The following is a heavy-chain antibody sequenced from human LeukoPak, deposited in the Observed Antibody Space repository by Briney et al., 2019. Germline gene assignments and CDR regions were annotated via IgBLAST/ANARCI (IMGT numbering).Heavy chain of an antibody. J-gene: IGHJ4*02. Sequence: GGSLRLSCAASGFTVSNTYMSWVRQAPGKGLEWVSVIYSGGSTYYADSVKGRFTISRDNSKNTLYLRMNSLRAEDTAIYYCAKDRNAWPTNFDSWGQGTLVTASA. CDR3: AKDRNAWPTNFDS. D-gene: IGHD5-24*01. CDR2: IYSGGST. V-gene: IGHV3-53*01. CDR1: GFTVSNTY.